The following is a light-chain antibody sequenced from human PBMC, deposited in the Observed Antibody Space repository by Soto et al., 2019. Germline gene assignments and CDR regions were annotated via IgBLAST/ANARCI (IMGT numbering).Light chain of an antibody. CDR3: QQYNSYERT. CDR1: QSISSW. CDR2: DAS. J-gene: IGKJ1*01. Sequence: DIQMTQSPSTLSASVGDRVTITCRASQSISSWLAWYQQKPGKAPKLLIYDASSLESGVPSRFGGSGSGTEFTLTISSLQPDDFATYYCQQYNSYERTFGQGTKVEIK. V-gene: IGKV1-5*01.